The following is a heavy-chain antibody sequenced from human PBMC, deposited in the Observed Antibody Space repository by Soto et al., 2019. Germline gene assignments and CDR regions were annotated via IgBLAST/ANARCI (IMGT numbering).Heavy chain of an antibody. V-gene: IGHV3-15*01. CDR3: TTTGGGSWSNYFDY. Sequence: GGSLRLSCASSGFTFINAWMSWVRQAPGKGLEWVGRIKSKTDGGTTDYAAPVKGRFTISRDDSKNTLYLQMNSLKTEDTAVYYCTTTGGGSWSNYFDYWGQGTLVTVSS. J-gene: IGHJ4*02. CDR2: IKSKTDGGTT. D-gene: IGHD2-15*01. CDR1: GFTFINAW.